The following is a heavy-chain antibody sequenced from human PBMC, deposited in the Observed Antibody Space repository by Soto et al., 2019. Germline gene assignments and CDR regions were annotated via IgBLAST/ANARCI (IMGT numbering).Heavy chain of an antibody. Sequence: SETLSLTCAVSGYSISSSNWWGWIRQPPGKGLEWIGYIYYSGTTYYNPSLKSRVTMSVDTSKNQFSLKLTSVTAVDTAVYYCARGRGIAVARRWFDPWGQGTLVT. D-gene: IGHD6-19*01. J-gene: IGHJ5*02. CDR2: IYYSGTT. V-gene: IGHV4-28*03. CDR1: GYSISSSNW. CDR3: ARGRGIAVARRWFDP.